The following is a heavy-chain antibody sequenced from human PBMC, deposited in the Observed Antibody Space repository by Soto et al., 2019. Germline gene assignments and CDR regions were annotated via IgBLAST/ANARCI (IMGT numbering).Heavy chain of an antibody. D-gene: IGHD3-22*01. CDR2: ISSSSSYT. CDR3: ARYYYDSSGYYYGMDV. CDR1: GFTFSDYY. J-gene: IGHJ6*02. Sequence: QVQLVESGGGLVKPGGSLRLSCAASGFTFSDYYMSWIRQAPGKGLEWVSYISSSSSYTNYADSVKGRFTISRDNAKNLLYLQMNSLRAEDTAVYYCARYYYDSSGYYYGMDVWGQGTTVTVSS. V-gene: IGHV3-11*05.